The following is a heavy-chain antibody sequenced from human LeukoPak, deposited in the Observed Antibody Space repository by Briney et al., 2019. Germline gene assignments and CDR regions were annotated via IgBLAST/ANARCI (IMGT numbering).Heavy chain of an antibody. J-gene: IGHJ4*02. V-gene: IGHV3-30-3*01. D-gene: IGHD5-24*01. CDR1: GFTFSGYP. Sequence: GGSLRLSCAASGFTFSGYPIHWVRQAPGKGLEWVAVISYDGSNKYYADSVKGRFTISRDNSKNTLYLQMNSLRAGDTAVYYCARDEVRRPYNYWGRGTLVTVSS. CDR2: ISYDGSNK. CDR3: ARDEVRRPYNY.